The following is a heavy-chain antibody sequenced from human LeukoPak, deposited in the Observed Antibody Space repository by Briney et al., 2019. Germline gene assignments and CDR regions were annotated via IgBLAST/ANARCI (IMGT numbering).Heavy chain of an antibody. CDR1: GYTFTGYY. CDR3: ARDPHYYYGSGSYYRPLNWFDP. Sequence: GASVKVSCKASGYTFTGYYMHWVRQAPGQGLEWMGWINPNSGGTNYAQKFQGRVTMTRDTSISTAYMELSRLRSDDTAVYYCARDPHYYYGSGSYYRPLNWFDPWGQGTLVTVTS. D-gene: IGHD3-10*01. V-gene: IGHV1-2*02. CDR2: INPNSGGT. J-gene: IGHJ5*02.